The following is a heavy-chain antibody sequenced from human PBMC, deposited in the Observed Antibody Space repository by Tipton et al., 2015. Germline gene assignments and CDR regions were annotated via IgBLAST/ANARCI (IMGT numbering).Heavy chain of an antibody. CDR3: AKDRKLRGRTYYYYGMDV. J-gene: IGHJ6*02. V-gene: IGHV3-23*01. CDR1: GFAFSDYA. D-gene: IGHD5-12*01. CDR2: ISASGHNT. Sequence: SLRLSCAASGFAFSDYAMSWVRQAPGRGLEWVSLISASGHNTYTADSVKGRFTVSRDDSKNTLYLQMNSLRAEDTAVYYCAKDRKLRGRTYYYYGMDVWGQGTTVTVSS.